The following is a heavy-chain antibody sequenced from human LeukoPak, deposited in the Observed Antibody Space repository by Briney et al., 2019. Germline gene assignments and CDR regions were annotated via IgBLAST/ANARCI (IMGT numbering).Heavy chain of an antibody. CDR1: GGSFSGYY. Sequence: PSETLSLTCAVYGGSFSGYYWSWIRQPPGKGLEWIGEITHSGYTNYNPSPKSRVTISVDTSKNQFSLRLSSVTAAHTAMYYCARITWDGGDDAFDVWGQGTMVTVSS. V-gene: IGHV4-34*01. CDR2: ITHSGYT. D-gene: IGHD2-21*01. CDR3: ARITWDGGDDAFDV. J-gene: IGHJ3*01.